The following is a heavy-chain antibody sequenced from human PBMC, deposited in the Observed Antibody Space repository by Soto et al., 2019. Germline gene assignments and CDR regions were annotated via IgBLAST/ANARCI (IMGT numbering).Heavy chain of an antibody. J-gene: IGHJ3*02. CDR2: INHSGST. CDR1: GGSFSGYY. Sequence: PSETLSLTCAVYGGSFSGYYWSWIRQPPGKGLEWIGEINHSGSTSYNPSLKSRVTISVDTSKNQFSLKLSSVTAADTAVYYCARVRIGSAFDIWGQGTMVTVS. V-gene: IGHV4-34*01. D-gene: IGHD3-10*01. CDR3: ARVRIGSAFDI.